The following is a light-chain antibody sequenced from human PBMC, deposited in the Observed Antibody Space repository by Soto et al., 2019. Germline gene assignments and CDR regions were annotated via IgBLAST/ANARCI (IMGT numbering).Light chain of an antibody. J-gene: IGKJ5*01. Sequence: IQLTQSPSSLSASVGDRVTITCRASQGISSYLAWYQQKPGKAPKLLIYAASTLQSGVPSRFNGSGSGTDFTLTIRSLQPEDLSTYYCQQLNMPIPLGQETRLEIK. V-gene: IGKV1-9*01. CDR2: AAS. CDR3: QQLNMPIP. CDR1: QGISSY.